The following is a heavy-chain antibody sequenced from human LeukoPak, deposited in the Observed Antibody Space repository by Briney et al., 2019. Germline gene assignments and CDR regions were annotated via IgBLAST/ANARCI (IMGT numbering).Heavy chain of an antibody. Sequence: GRFLRLSCSASGFTFSSYGMHWVRQAPGKGLEWVAVIWNDGSHQYYADSEKGRFTISRDNSRNTVYLQMNRLRVEDTAVYYCARDATEYGDSHFDWWGQGTLVTVSS. CDR1: GFTFSSYG. J-gene: IGHJ4*02. CDR2: IWNDGSHQ. CDR3: ARDATEYGDSHFDW. D-gene: IGHD4-17*01. V-gene: IGHV3-33*01.